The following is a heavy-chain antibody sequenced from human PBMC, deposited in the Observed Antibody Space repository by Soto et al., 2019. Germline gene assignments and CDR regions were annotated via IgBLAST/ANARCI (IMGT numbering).Heavy chain of an antibody. V-gene: IGHV3-23*01. Sequence: GGSLRLSCAASGFTFSSYAMSWVRQAPGKGLEWVSAISGSGGSTYYADSVKGRFTISRDNSKNTLYLQMNSLRAEDTAVYYCAKTMDIVPPARYYFDYWGQGTLVTVSS. CDR3: AKTMDIVPPARYYFDY. J-gene: IGHJ4*02. D-gene: IGHD2-2*03. CDR1: GFTFSSYA. CDR2: ISGSGGST.